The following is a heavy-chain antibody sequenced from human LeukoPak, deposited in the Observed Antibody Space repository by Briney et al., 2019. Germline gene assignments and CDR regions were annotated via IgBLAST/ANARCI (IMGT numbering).Heavy chain of an antibody. J-gene: IGHJ4*02. V-gene: IGHV3-74*01. CDR2: ICPDGTVT. Sequence: GGSLRLSCAASGFTFSTYCMHWVRQAPGKGPMWVSRICPDGTVTNYADSVKARFIISRDNARNTVYLQMNSLRVEDTAVYYCVRDFRSADYWGQGTLVTVSP. CDR1: GFTFSTYC. CDR3: VRDFRSADY.